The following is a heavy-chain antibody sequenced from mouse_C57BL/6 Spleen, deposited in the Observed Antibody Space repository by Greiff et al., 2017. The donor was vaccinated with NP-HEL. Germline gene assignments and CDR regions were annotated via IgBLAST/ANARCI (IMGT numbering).Heavy chain of an antibody. CDR2: IYPRDGST. J-gene: IGHJ1*03. CDR3: ARGGGSSYGYFDV. CDR1: GYTFTSYD. D-gene: IGHD1-1*01. Sequence: VQLQQSGPELVKPGASVKLSCKASGYTFTSYDINWVKQRPGQGLEWIGWIYPRDGSTKYNEKFKGKATLTVDTSSSTAYMELHSLTSEDSAVYFCARGGGSSYGYFDVWGTGTTVTVSS. V-gene: IGHV1-85*01.